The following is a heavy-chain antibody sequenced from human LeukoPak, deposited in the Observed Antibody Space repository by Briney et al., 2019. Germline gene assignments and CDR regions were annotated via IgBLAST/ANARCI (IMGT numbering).Heavy chain of an antibody. Sequence: SETLSLTCTVSGGSISSGNYYWNWIRQHPEKGLEWIGYIYYTGSTYYNPSLKSRITISVDTSKNQFSLKLSSVTAADTAVYYCAREPRLVPYGSGSYSASGYWGQGTLVTVSS. CDR2: IYYTGST. V-gene: IGHV4-31*03. CDR1: GGSISSGNYY. CDR3: AREPRLVPYGSGSYSASGY. D-gene: IGHD3-10*01. J-gene: IGHJ4*02.